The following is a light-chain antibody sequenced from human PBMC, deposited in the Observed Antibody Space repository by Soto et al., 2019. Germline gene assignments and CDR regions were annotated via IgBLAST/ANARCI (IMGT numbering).Light chain of an antibody. CDR2: ATN. J-gene: IGLJ2*01. V-gene: IGLV1-44*01. CDR3: AAWDDTLNGQL. Sequence: QSVLTQPPSASGTPGQTVTISCSGSRSNVGRNAVSWYQQVPGMAPKLLVFATNKRPSGVPDRFSGSASGASASLAISGLXXXXXXXYYCAAWDDTLNGQLFGGGTKLTV. CDR1: RSNVGRNA.